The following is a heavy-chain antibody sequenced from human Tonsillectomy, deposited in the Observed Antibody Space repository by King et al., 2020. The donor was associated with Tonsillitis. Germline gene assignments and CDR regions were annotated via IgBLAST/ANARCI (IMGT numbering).Heavy chain of an antibody. V-gene: IGHV3-53*02. D-gene: IGHD2-21*01. CDR1: GFTVSSNY. CDR2: IYSGSST. CDR3: ARGNCGGECYSVGEDYYMDV. J-gene: IGHJ6*03. Sequence: VQLVETGGGLIQPGGSLRLSCAASGFTVSSNYMSWVRQAPGKGLEWVSVIYSGSSTYYADSVKGRFTISRDNSKNTPYLQMNSLRAEDTAVYYCARGNCGGECYSVGEDYYMDVWGKGTTVTVSS.